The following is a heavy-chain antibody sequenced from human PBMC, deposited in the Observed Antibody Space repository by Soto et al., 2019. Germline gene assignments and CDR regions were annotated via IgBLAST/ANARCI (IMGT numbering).Heavy chain of an antibody. D-gene: IGHD6-13*01. CDR2: IYPGDSNT. CDR1: GYSFTNYW. V-gene: IGHV5-51*01. Sequence: HGESLKISCKGSGYSFTNYWIGWVRQMPGKGLEWMGIIYPGDSNTIYSPSFQGQVTISADKSISTAYLQWSSLKASDTAIYYCARHGIAAAELYYYYYGMDVWGQGTTVTVSS. CDR3: ARHGIAAAELYYYYYGMDV. J-gene: IGHJ6*02.